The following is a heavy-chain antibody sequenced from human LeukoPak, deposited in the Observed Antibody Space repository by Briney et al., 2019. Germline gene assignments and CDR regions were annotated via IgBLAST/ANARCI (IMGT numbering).Heavy chain of an antibody. D-gene: IGHD3-10*01. CDR2: IKKKGDGGTT. CDR1: GFPFSDDW. CDR3: TTVTMVRDYDY. V-gene: IGHV3-15*01. Sequence: GGSLRLSCAASGFPFSDDWMSWVRQAPGKGLEWVGRIKKKGDGGTTDYAAPVKGRFTISRDDSKNMLYLEMSNLKIEDTAVYYCTTVTMVRDYDYWGQGTLVTVSA. J-gene: IGHJ4*02.